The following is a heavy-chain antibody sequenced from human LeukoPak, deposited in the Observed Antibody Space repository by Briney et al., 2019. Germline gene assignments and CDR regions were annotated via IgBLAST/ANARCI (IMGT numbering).Heavy chain of an antibody. CDR2: INHSGST. CDR1: GGSFSGYY. CDR3: ARESSPSTRDY. D-gene: IGHD3-10*01. J-gene: IGHJ4*02. Sequence: PSQTQSLTCAVYGGSFSGYYWSWIRQPPGKGLEWIGEINHSGSTNYNPSLKSRVTISVDTSKNQFSLKLSSVTAADTAVYYCARESSPSTRDYWGQGTLVTVSS. V-gene: IGHV4-34*01.